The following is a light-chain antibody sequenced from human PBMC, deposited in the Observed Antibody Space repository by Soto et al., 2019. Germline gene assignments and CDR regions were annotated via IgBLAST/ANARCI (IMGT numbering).Light chain of an antibody. CDR2: SNN. J-gene: IGLJ1*01. CDR1: SSNIGRNT. Sequence: QSVLTQPPSASGTPGQRVTISCSGSSSNIGRNTVNWYQHLPGTAPKLLIYSNNQRPSGVPDRFSGSKSGTSASLAISGLQSEDDADYYCAGWDDSLNGYVFGTGTKVTVL. CDR3: AGWDDSLNGYV. V-gene: IGLV1-44*01.